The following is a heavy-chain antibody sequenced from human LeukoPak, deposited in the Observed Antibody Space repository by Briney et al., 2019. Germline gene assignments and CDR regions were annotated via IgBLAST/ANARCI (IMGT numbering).Heavy chain of an antibody. D-gene: IGHD3-22*01. CDR2: IYYSGST. V-gene: IGHV4-30-4*01. J-gene: IGHJ4*02. Sequence: SETLSLTCTVSGGSISSGDYYWSWIRQPPGKGLEWIGYIYYSGSTYYNPSLKSRVTLSVDTSKNQFSLKLSSVTAANTAVYYCASYDSSGYFGWWGQGTLVTVSS. CDR1: GGSISSGDYY. CDR3: ASYDSSGYFGW.